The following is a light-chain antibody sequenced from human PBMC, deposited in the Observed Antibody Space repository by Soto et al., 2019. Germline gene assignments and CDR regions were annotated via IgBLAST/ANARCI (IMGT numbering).Light chain of an antibody. CDR2: AAS. J-gene: IGKJ4*01. CDR3: QKYNSAPPLT. V-gene: IGKV1-27*01. Sequence: DIQMTQSPSSLSASVGDRVNITCRASQGIRNYLAWYQQKPGKVPTLLIYAASTLQSGVPSRFGGSGSGTDFTLTISSLQPEDVATYYCQKYNSAPPLTLGGGTKVEIK. CDR1: QGIRNY.